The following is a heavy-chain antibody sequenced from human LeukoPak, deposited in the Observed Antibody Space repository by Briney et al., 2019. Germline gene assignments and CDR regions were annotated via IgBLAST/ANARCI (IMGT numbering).Heavy chain of an antibody. D-gene: IGHD3-9*01. CDR2: ISGSGGST. CDR3: AKGPDYDILTPIDY. J-gene: IGHJ4*02. Sequence: GSLRLSCAASGFTFSSYAMSWVRQAPGKGLEWVSAISGSGGSTYYADSVKGRFTISRDNSKNTLYLQMNSLRAEDMALYYCAKGPDYDILTPIDYWGQGTLVTVSS. CDR1: GFTFSSYA. V-gene: IGHV3-23*01.